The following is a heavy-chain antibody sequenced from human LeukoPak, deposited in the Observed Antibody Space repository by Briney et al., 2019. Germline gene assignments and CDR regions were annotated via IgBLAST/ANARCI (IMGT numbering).Heavy chain of an antibody. D-gene: IGHD6-19*01. Sequence: GGSLRLSCSASGFAFSVYAMSWLRQPPGKGLEWVSTINANSGTTSYAASVRGRFTISRDNSKNTLYLQLNTLRADDTATYYCAKPISGGLAVTADWFHPWGQRTLVVVSS. CDR2: INANSGTT. J-gene: IGHJ5*01. CDR3: AKPISGGLAVTADWFHP. CDR1: GFAFSVYA. V-gene: IGHV3-23*01.